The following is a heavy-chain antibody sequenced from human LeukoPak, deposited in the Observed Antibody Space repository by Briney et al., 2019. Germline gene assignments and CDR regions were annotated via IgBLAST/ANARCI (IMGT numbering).Heavy chain of an antibody. CDR1: GFTFSSYS. J-gene: IGHJ4*02. Sequence: GGSLRLSCAASGFTFSSYSMNWVRQAPGKGLEWVSSISSSSSYIYYADSVKGRFTISRDNAKNSLHLQMDSLRDEDTAVYYCARRGVTSGSGSFDIVDYWGQGTLVTVSS. CDR3: ARRGVTSGSGSFDIVDY. V-gene: IGHV3-21*01. CDR2: ISSSSSYI. D-gene: IGHD3-10*01.